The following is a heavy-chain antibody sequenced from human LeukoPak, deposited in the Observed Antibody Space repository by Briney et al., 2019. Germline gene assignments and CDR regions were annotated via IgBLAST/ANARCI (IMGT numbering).Heavy chain of an antibody. CDR2: MSYDGSKR. CDR3: AKGDYGGYSHGFDI. J-gene: IGHJ3*02. Sequence: GGSLRLSCAASGFTFSSYAMSWIRQAPGKGLEWVAVMSYDGSKRYYGDSVQGRFTISRDNSKSTLFLQMNSLRAEDTALYYCAKGDYGGYSHGFDIWGQGTRVTVSS. CDR1: GFTFSSYA. V-gene: IGHV3-30*18. D-gene: IGHD4-23*01.